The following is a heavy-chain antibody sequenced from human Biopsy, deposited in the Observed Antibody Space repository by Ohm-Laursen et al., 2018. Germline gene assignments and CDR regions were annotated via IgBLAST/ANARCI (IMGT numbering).Heavy chain of an antibody. D-gene: IGHD3-3*01. CDR1: GFTVINND. J-gene: IGHJ6*02. CDR2: ISSSGVQ. Sequence: GSLRLSCTASGFTVINNDISWVRQAPGKGLEWASFISSSGVQYHADSVKGRFTISRDNSKNTLYLQMNSLRAKDTAVYYCVRASIFGVATSGFYYYSMDVWGQGTTVTVSS. CDR3: VRASIFGVATSGFYYYSMDV. V-gene: IGHV3-66*01.